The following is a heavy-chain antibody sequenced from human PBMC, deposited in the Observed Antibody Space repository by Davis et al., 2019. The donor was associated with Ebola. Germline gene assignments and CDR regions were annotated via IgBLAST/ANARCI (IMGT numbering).Heavy chain of an antibody. V-gene: IGHV4-59*01. Sequence: MPSETLSLTCTVSGGSISSYYWSWIRQPPGKGLEWIGYIYYSGSTNYNPSLKSRVTISVDTSKNQFSLKLSSVTAADTAVYYCARVGAYCGGDCYAFDIWGQGTMVTVSS. D-gene: IGHD2-21*01. J-gene: IGHJ3*02. CDR3: ARVGAYCGGDCYAFDI. CDR1: GGSISSYY. CDR2: IYYSGST.